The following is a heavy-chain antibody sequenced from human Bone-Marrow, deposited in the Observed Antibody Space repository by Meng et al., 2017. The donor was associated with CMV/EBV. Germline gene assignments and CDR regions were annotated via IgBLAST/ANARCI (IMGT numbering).Heavy chain of an antibody. CDR2: ISAYNGNT. CDR1: GYTFTSYG. J-gene: IGHJ4*02. D-gene: IGHD3-22*01. Sequence: ASVKVSCKASGYTFTSYGISWVRQAPGQGLEWMGWISAYNGNTNYAQKLQGRVTMTTDTSTSTAYMELWSLRSDDTAVYYCARALKTATYYYDSSGYYYGYWGQGTLVTVSS. CDR3: ARALKTATYYYDSSGYYYGY. V-gene: IGHV1-18*01.